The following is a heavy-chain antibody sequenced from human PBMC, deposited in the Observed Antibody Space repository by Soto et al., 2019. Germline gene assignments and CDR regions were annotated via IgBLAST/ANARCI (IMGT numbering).Heavy chain of an antibody. CDR3: ARDSRRDGYNSFGY. D-gene: IGHD5-12*01. CDR2: LIPSFGTA. V-gene: IGHV1-69*01. J-gene: IGHJ4*02. CDR1: RGTCSSYA. Sequence: QVQLVQSAAEVKKPGSSVNVSCKAARGTCSSYAISWVRQAPGQALAWMGGLIPSFGTANYAQKFQGRVTITADESTSTADMELSSMRSEDTAVYYLARDSRRDGYNSFGYWGQGTLVTVSS.